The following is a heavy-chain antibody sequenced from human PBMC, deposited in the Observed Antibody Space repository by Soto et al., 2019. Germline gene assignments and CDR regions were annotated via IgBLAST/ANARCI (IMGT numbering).Heavy chain of an antibody. V-gene: IGHV4-34*01. D-gene: IGHD2-21*01. Sequence: QVQLQQWGAGLLKPSETLSLTCAVYGGSFSGYYWCWVRQPPGKGLEWIGEINHSGSTNYNPSLMSGVTISVDTSMYLFSLLLSSVTAAVMAVYYLGRAYCGGDCGNLPFYFDYWGQGTLVTVSS. CDR2: INHSGST. CDR1: GGSFSGYY. CDR3: GRAYCGGDCGNLPFYFDY. J-gene: IGHJ4*02.